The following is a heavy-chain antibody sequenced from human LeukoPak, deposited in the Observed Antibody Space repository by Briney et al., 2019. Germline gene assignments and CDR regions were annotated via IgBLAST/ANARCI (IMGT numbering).Heavy chain of an antibody. CDR2: IFPGDSDT. CDR1: GYSFTSYW. Sequence: GESLKISSKGSGYSFTSYWIAWVRQMPGKGLEWMGIIFPGDSDTRYSPSFQGLVTISADKSISTAYLQWNSLKASDTAMYYCARHSDITVADSWGQGTLVTVSS. D-gene: IGHD6-19*01. V-gene: IGHV5-51*01. CDR3: ARHSDITVADS. J-gene: IGHJ5*01.